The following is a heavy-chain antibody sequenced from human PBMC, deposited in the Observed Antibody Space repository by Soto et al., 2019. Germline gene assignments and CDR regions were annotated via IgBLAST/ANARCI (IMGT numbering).Heavy chain of an antibody. Sequence: SETLSLTYTVSGGSISSYYWSWIRQPPGKGLEWIGYIYYSGSTNYNPSLKSRVTISVDTSKNQFSLKLSSVTAADTAVYYCARHPPHYDILTGYAYFDYWGQGTLVTVSS. CDR1: GGSISSYY. CDR3: ARHPPHYDILTGYAYFDY. J-gene: IGHJ4*02. D-gene: IGHD3-9*01. V-gene: IGHV4-59*08. CDR2: IYYSGST.